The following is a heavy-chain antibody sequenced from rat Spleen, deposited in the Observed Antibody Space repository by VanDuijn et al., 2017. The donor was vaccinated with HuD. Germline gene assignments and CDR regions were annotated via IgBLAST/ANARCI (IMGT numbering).Heavy chain of an antibody. J-gene: IGHJ4*01. Sequence: EVQLQESGPGLVKPSQSLSLTCSVTGYSITSSYRWNWIRKFPGNKLEWKGYINSAGSTNYNPSLKSRISITRDTSKNQFFLQVNSVTTEDTATYYCARGVMDAWGQGASVTVSS. V-gene: IGHV3-3*01. CDR1: GYSITSSYR. CDR2: INSAGST. CDR3: ARGVMDA.